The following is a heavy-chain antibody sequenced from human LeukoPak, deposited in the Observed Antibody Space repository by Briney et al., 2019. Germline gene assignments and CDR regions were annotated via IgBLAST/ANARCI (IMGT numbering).Heavy chain of an antibody. V-gene: IGHV4-59*01. CDR1: GGSISSYY. CDR2: IYYSGST. CDR3: ARDEPSYYDFRSGYSLHFQH. D-gene: IGHD3-3*01. J-gene: IGHJ1*01. Sequence: PSETLSLTCTVSGGSISSYYWSWIRQPPGKGLEWIGYIYYSGSTNYNPSLKSRVTISVDTSKNQFSLKLSSVTAADTAVYYCARDEPSYYDFRSGYSLHFQHWGQGTLVTVSS.